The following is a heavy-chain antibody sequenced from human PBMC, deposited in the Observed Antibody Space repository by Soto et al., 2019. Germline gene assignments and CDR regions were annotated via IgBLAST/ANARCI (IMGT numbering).Heavy chain of an antibody. V-gene: IGHV3-48*03. D-gene: IGHD2-21*02. CDR2: ISGSGSVI. CDR3: ARERCGGDCSVVDAFDI. CDR1: GFTFNSYE. J-gene: IGHJ3*02. Sequence: PGGSLRLSCEGPGFTFNSYEMNWVRQAPGKGLEWISYISGSGSVIYYADSVKGRFTISRDNAKNSLYLQMISLRAEDTAVYYCARERCGGDCSVVDAFDIWGQGTMVTVSS.